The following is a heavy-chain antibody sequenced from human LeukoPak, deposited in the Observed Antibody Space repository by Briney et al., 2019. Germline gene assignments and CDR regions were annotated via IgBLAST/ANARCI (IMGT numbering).Heavy chain of an antibody. J-gene: IGHJ4*02. D-gene: IGHD6-13*01. CDR2: IYSDGTT. Sequence: QSGGSLRLSCAASGFTFRQYAMSWVRQAPGKGLEWVSVIYSDGTTYNADSVKGRFTISRDNSKNTLYLQINSLRAEDTAVYYCARGIAAAGTGLFNWGQGTLLTVSS. CDR3: ARGIAAAGTGLFN. CDR1: GFTFRQYA. V-gene: IGHV3-53*01.